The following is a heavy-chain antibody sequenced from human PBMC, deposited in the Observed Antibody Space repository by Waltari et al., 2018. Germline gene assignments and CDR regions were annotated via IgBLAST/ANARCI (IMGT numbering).Heavy chain of an antibody. CDR1: GASIRTYY. CDR3: ARGVDPDY. D-gene: IGHD5-12*01. V-gene: IGHV4-59*01. J-gene: IGHJ4*02. Sequence: QVQLQESGPGLVKPSETLSLTCTVSGASIRTYYWSWIRQPPGKGLEWIGYIYFSGSTKNNPSLKGRATISLDTSKNQFSLKVRSLSAADTAIYYCARGVDPDYWGQGTLVTVSS. CDR2: IYFSGST.